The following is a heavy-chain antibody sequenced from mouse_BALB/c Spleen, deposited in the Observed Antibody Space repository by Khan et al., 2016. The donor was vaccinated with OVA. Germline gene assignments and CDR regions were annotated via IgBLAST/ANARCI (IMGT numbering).Heavy chain of an antibody. CDR3: ARKEYYDYDPCPY. J-gene: IGHJ3*01. CDR2: ISYSGNT. V-gene: IGHV3-2*02. CDR1: GYSITSEYT. D-gene: IGHD2-4*01. Sequence: VQLKESGPGLVKPSQSLSLTCTVTGYSITSEYTWNWIRQFPGNKLEWMGFISYSGNTRYNPSLKSRISITRDTSKNQFFLQLNSVTSEDTATYYSARKEYYDYDPCPYWGQGTLVTGSA.